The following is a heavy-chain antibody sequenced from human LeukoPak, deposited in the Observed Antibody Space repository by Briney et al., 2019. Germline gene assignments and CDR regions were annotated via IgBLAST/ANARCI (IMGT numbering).Heavy chain of an antibody. CDR2: ISGSGGST. CDR1: GFTFSSYA. CDR3: AKAGYSHTTGRFDY. J-gene: IGHJ4*02. Sequence: VGSLRLSCAASGFTFSSYAMSWVRQAPGKGLEWVSAISGSGGSTDYADSVKGRFTISRDNSKNTLDLQMNSLRAEDTAVYYCAKAGYSHTTGRFDYWGQGTLITVSS. V-gene: IGHV3-23*01. D-gene: IGHD5-18*01.